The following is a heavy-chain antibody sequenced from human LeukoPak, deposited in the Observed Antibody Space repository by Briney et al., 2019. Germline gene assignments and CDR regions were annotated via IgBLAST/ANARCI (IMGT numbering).Heavy chain of an antibody. D-gene: IGHD3-22*01. J-gene: IGHJ4*02. CDR1: GGSISGSNYY. CDR3: VRLNGGYYEAIFDY. V-gene: IGHV4-39*01. Sequence: SETLSLTCTVSGGSISGSNYYWGWIRQPPGKGLECIGSMYYSGSTFYNPPLKSRVTISVDTSKNQFSLKLRSVTAADMAVYYCVRLNGGYYEAIFDYWGQGTLVTVSS. CDR2: MYYSGST.